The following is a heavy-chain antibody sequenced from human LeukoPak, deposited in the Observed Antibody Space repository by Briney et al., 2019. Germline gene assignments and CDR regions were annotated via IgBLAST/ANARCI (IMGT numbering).Heavy chain of an antibody. CDR3: ARDAGYSYGYGYFDY. CDR2: ISGSGGST. J-gene: IGHJ4*02. D-gene: IGHD5-18*01. V-gene: IGHV3-23*01. Sequence: GGSLRLSCAASGFTFSSYGMSWVRQAPGKGLEWVSAISGSGGSTYYADSVKGRFTISRDNSKNTLYLQMNSLRAEDTAVYYCARDAGYSYGYGYFDYWGQGTLVTVSS. CDR1: GFTFSSYG.